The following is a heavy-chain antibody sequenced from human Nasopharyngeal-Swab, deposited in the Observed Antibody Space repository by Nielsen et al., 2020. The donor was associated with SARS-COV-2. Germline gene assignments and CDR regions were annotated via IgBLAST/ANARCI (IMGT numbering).Heavy chain of an antibody. V-gene: IGHV1-18*01. CDR2: ISAYNGNT. CDR1: GYTFTSYG. D-gene: IGHD1-26*01. Sequence: ASVKVSCKASGYTFTSYGISWVRQAPGQGLEWMGWISAYNGNTNYAQKFQGRVTITADKSTSTAYMELSSLRSEDTAVYYCARRWGRGSLMDYWGQGTLVTVSS. CDR3: ARRWGRGSLMDY. J-gene: IGHJ4*02.